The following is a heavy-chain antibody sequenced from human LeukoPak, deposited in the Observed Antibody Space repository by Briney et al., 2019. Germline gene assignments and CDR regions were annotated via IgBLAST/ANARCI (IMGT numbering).Heavy chain of an antibody. D-gene: IGHD2-8*01. Sequence: GGSLRLSCAASGFTFSNYWMIWVRQAPGKGLEWVANINPDGSDKYYVDSVKGRFTISRDNAKNSLYLQMNSLRADDTAVYYCTRRRGGCPDYWGKGTLVTVSS. J-gene: IGHJ4*02. CDR2: INPDGSDK. CDR3: TRRRGGCPDY. CDR1: GFTFSNYW. V-gene: IGHV3-7*01.